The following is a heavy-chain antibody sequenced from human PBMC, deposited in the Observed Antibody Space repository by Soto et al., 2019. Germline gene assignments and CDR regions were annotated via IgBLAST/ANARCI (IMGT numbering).Heavy chain of an antibody. Sequence: SETLSLTCTVPGGSISSYYWSWIRQPPGKGLEWIGYIYYSGSTNYNPSLKSRVTISVDTSKNQFSLKLSSVTAADTAVYYCARDSCSGGSCYPNWFDPWGQGTLVTVSS. CDR3: ARDSCSGGSCYPNWFDP. CDR1: GGSISSYY. CDR2: IYYSGST. J-gene: IGHJ5*02. V-gene: IGHV4-59*01. D-gene: IGHD2-15*01.